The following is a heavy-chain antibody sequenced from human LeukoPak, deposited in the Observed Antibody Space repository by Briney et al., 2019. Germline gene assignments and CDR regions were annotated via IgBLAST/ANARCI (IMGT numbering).Heavy chain of an antibody. CDR3: ARTPYCGGDCYPYWYFDL. D-gene: IGHD2-21*02. J-gene: IGHJ2*01. CDR2: IYYSGST. Sequence: PSETLSLTCTVSGGSISSYYWSWIRQPPGKGLEWIGYIYYSGSTNYNPSLKSRVTISVDTSKNQFSLKLSSVTAADTAVYYCARTPYCGGDCYPYWYFDLWGRGTLVTVSS. CDR1: GGSISSYY. V-gene: IGHV4-59*08.